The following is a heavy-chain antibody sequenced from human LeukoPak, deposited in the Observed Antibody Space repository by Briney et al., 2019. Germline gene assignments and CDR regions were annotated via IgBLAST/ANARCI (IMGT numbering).Heavy chain of an antibody. V-gene: IGHV3-15*01. CDR2: IRSKTDGGTT. Sequence: GGSLRLSCVGSGFTFSRSAMSWVRQAPGKGLEWVGRIRSKTDGGTTVYTTPVKGRFTISRDDSKNTLYLQMDSLKTDDTAVYYCSTGGAGTWGQGTLVTVSS. CDR1: GFTFSRSA. CDR3: STGGAGT. J-gene: IGHJ4*02.